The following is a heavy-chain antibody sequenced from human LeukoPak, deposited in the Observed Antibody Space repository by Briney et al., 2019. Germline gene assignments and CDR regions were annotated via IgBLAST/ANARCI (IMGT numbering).Heavy chain of an antibody. D-gene: IGHD3-10*01. CDR1: GYTFTGSGWY. CDR2: IHPNDGAT. CDR3: ARDGPAQMVDFDY. Sequence: ASVKVSCKASGYTFTGSGWYLYWLRQAPGQGLECVGWIHPNDGATLYAQKFQGRVAMTTDTSISTAYMELSRLRPDDTAMYYCARDGPAQMVDFDYWGQGTLVTVSS. V-gene: IGHV1-2*02. J-gene: IGHJ4*02.